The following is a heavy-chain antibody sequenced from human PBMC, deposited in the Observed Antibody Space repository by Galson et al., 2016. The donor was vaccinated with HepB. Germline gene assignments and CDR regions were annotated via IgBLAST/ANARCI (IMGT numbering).Heavy chain of an antibody. J-gene: IGHJ4*02. CDR1: GFIFTSYA. Sequence: SVKVSCKASGFIFTSYAFAWVRQAPGQGLEWMGGIIPIVGTPNYAQRFQGRITITADKSTSTVYMELTSLRSEDTAVYYCARDGGVVGATRYFDWWGRGTRVTVSS. CDR3: ARDGGVVGATRYFDW. V-gene: IGHV1-69*06. D-gene: IGHD2-15*01. CDR2: IIPIVGTP.